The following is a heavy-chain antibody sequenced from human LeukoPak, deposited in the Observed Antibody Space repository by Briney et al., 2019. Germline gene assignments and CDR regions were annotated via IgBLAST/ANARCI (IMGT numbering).Heavy chain of an antibody. CDR3: ARGRSEAFDI. Sequence: SETLSLTCTVSGGSISSSSYYWGWIRQPPGKGLEWIGSIYYSGSTYYNPSLKSRVTISVDTSKNQFSLKLSSVTAADTAVYYCARGRSEAFDIWGQGTMVTVSS. J-gene: IGHJ3*02. CDR1: GGSISSSSYY. V-gene: IGHV4-39*07. CDR2: IYYSGST.